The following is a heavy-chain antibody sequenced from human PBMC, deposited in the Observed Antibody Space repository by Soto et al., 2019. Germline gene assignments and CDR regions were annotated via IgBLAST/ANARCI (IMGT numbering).Heavy chain of an antibody. CDR2: ITLYNGRT. Sequence: QVQLVQSGAEVKKPGASVKVSCKASDYIFTNYGISWVRQAPGQGLEWMGWITLYNGRTNYAQKFQARVTMTTDTSTSTAYMELRSLRSDDTAVYYCARDKGPFGYSDHSFDYWGQGTQVTVSS. V-gene: IGHV1-18*01. CDR1: DYIFTNYG. CDR3: ARDKGPFGYSDHSFDY. D-gene: IGHD5-12*01. J-gene: IGHJ4*02.